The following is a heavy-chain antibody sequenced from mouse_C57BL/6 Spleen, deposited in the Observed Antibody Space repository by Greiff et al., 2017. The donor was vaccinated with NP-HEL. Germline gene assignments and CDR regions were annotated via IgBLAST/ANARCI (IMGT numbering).Heavy chain of an antibody. CDR1: GYTFTSYG. J-gene: IGHJ3*01. V-gene: IGHV1-81*01. CDR2: IYPRSGNT. D-gene: IGHD1-1*01. CDR3: AREGGGSSSWFAY. Sequence: VKLMESGAELARPGASVKLSCKASGYTFTSYGISWVKQRTGQGLEWIGEIYPRSGNTYYNEKFKGKATLTADKSSSTAYMELRSLTSEDSAVYFCAREGGGSSSWFAYWGQGTLVTVSA.